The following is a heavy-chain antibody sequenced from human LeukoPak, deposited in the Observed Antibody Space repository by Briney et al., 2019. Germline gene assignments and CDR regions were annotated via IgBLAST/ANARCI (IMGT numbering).Heavy chain of an antibody. V-gene: IGHV1-2*02. CDR2: INPNSGGS. J-gene: IGHJ4*02. D-gene: IGHD5-12*01. CDR3: ARGPRYGESGYDLGPY. CDR1: GYTFTSYY. Sequence: GASVKVSCKASGYTFTSYYIHWVRQAPGQGLEWVGWINPNSGGSHYARRFQGRVTMTSDTSINTGYMELTSLTTDDTAVYYCARGPRYGESGYDLGPYWGQGTLVTVSS.